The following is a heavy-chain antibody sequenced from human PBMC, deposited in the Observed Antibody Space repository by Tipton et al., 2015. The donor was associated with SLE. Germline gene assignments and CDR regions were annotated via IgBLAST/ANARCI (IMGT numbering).Heavy chain of an antibody. CDR2: ISSSGSTI. D-gene: IGHD3-3*01. V-gene: IGHV3-11*04. Sequence: SLRLSCAASGFTFSDYYMSWIRQAPGKGPEWVSYISSSGSTIYYADSVKGRFTISRDNAKNSLYLQMNSLRAEDTAVYYCARDSGGYYPYFDYWGQGTLVTVSS. CDR3: ARDSGGYYPYFDY. J-gene: IGHJ4*02. CDR1: GFTFSDYY.